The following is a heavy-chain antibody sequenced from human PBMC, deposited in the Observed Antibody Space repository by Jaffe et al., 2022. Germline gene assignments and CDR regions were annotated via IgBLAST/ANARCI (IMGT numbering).Heavy chain of an antibody. CDR1: GDSISSADFY. D-gene: IGHD1-1*01. J-gene: IGHJ4*02. CDR2: VYFSGRT. Sequence: QLQLHESGPGLVKPSETLSLICTVSGDSISSADFYWAWIRQTPGKGPEWLGSVYFSGRTHYNPSLKSRLTISLDKSKNNFSVRLTSVTAADTAVYYCARQSELELDYWSPGSLVTVSS. CDR3: ARQSELELDY. V-gene: IGHV4-39*01.